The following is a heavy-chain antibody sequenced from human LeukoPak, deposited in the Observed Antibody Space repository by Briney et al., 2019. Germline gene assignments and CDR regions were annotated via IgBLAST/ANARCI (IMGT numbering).Heavy chain of an antibody. D-gene: IGHD6-19*01. J-gene: IGHJ4*02. CDR3: ARDKDLGAVAGTFDY. V-gene: IGHV1-18*01. CDR1: GYTFTSYG. CDR2: ISAYNGHT. Sequence: ASVKVSCKASGYTFTSYGISWVRQAPGQGLEWMGWISAYNGHTNYAQKLQGRVTMTTDTSTSTAYMELRSLESDDTAVYFCARDKDLGAVAGTFDYWGQGTLVTVSS.